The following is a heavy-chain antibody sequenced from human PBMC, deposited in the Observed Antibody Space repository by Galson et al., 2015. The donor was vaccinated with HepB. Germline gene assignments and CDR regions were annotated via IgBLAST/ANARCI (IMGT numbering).Heavy chain of an antibody. J-gene: IGHJ4*02. CDR1: GFTFSSYW. CDR2: INSDGSST. D-gene: IGHD1-26*01. V-gene: IGHV3-74*01. CDR3: ARASGRAHYADYFAY. Sequence: SLRLSCAASGFTFSSYWMHWVRQAPGKGLVWVSRINSDGSSTSYADSVKGRFTISRDNAKNTLYLQMNSLRAEDTAVYYCARASGRAHYADYFAYWGQGTLVTVSS.